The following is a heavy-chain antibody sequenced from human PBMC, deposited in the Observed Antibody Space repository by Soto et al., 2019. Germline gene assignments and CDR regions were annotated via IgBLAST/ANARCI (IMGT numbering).Heavy chain of an antibody. CDR3: AKSERITMIVVVFVSPISRDYYFDY. CDR2: ISGSGGST. Sequence: EVQLLESGGGLVQPGGSLRLSCAASGFTFSSYAMSWVRQAPGKGLEWVSAISGSGGSTYYADSVKGRFTISRDNSKNTLYLQMNSLRAEDTAVYYCAKSERITMIVVVFVSPISRDYYFDYWGQGTLVTVSS. J-gene: IGHJ4*02. D-gene: IGHD3-22*01. V-gene: IGHV3-23*01. CDR1: GFTFSSYA.